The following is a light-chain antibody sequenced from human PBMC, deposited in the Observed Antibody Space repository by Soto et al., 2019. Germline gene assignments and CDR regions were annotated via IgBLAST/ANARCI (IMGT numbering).Light chain of an antibody. V-gene: IGKV1-39*01. J-gene: IGKJ1*01. CDR3: QQSYSSRT. Sequence: DIQMTQSPSSLSASVGDRVIITCRASRDIVTSLNWYQQHPGKGPKILIYAASTLQRGVPSRFSGSGSGTDFNLTISSLPTEDYATYDCQQSYSSRTFGQGTTVEIK. CDR1: RDIVTS. CDR2: AAS.